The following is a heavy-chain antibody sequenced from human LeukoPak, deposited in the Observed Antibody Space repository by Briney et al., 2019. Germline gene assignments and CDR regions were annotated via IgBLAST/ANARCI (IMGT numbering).Heavy chain of an antibody. D-gene: IGHD3-3*01. J-gene: IGHJ4*02. V-gene: IGHV4-39*02. CDR3: ARDGVGTYYFDY. CDR2: IYYSGST. Sequence: SETLSLTCTVSGGSISSSSYYWGWIRQPPGKGLEWIGSIYYSGSTYYNPSLKSRVTISVDTSKNQFSLKLSSVTAADTAVYYCARDGVGTYYFDYWGQGTLVTVSS. CDR1: GGSISSSSYY.